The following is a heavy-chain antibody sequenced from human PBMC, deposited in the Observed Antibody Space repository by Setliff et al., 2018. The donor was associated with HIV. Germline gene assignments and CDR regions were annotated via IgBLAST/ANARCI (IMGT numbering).Heavy chain of an antibody. J-gene: IGHJ6*03. D-gene: IGHD3-16*01. Sequence: SVKVSCKASGGTFNNYGINWVRQAPGQGLEWMGSTIPMVLVPIYAQKFQGRLTITTDESTGTAYMDLSGLRSEDTAVYYCARVSHCPDPGGHYYMDVWGEGTTVTVSS. V-gene: IGHV1-69*04. CDR3: ARVSHCPDPGGHYYMDV. CDR2: TIPMVLVP. CDR1: GGTFNNYG.